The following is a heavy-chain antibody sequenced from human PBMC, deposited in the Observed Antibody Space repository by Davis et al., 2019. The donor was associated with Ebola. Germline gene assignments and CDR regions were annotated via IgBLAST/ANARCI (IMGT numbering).Heavy chain of an antibody. CDR3: ASSGLRDAFDI. Sequence: AASVQVSCKASGGTFSSYAISWVRQAPGQGLEWMGGIIPIFGTANYAQKFQGRVAITADESTSTAYMELSSLRSEDTAVYYCASSGLRDAFDIWGQGTMVTVSS. J-gene: IGHJ3*02. V-gene: IGHV1-69*13. CDR1: GGTFSSYA. D-gene: IGHD5-12*01. CDR2: IIPIFGTA.